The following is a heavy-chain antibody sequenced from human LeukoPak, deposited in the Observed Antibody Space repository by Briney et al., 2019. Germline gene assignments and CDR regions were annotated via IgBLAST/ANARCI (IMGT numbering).Heavy chain of an antibody. Sequence: SGTLSLTCAGYGGSFSGYYWSWIRQPPGKGLEWIGEINHSGSTNYNPSLKSRVTISVDTSKNQFSLKLSSVTAADTAVYYCARASFGDPGYMDVWGKGTTVTISS. D-gene: IGHD2/OR15-2a*01. CDR3: ARASFGDPGYMDV. V-gene: IGHV4-34*01. CDR1: GGSFSGYY. CDR2: INHSGST. J-gene: IGHJ6*03.